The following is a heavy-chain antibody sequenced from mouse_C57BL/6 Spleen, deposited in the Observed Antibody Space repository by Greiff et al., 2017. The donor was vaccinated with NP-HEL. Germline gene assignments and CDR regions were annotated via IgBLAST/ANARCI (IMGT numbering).Heavy chain of an antibody. V-gene: IGHV5-15*01. D-gene: IGHD1-1*01. CDR2: ISNLAYSI. Sequence: EVKLMESGGGLVQPGGSLKLSCAASGFTFSDYGMAWVRQAPRKGPEWVAFISNLAYSIYYADTVTGRFTISRENAKNTLYLEMSILRSEDTAMYYCARHRGYYGSSYDYYAMDYWGQGTSVTVSS. CDR1: GFTFSDYG. CDR3: ARHRGYYGSSYDYYAMDY. J-gene: IGHJ4*01.